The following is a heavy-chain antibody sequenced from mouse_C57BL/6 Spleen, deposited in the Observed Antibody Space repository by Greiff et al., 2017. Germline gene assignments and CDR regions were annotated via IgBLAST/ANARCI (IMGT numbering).Heavy chain of an antibody. CDR1: GYTFTDYY. CDR2: INPNNGGT. Sequence: EVQLQQSGPELVKPGASVKISCKASGYTFTDYYMNWVKQSPGKSLEWIGDINPNNGGTSYNQKFKGKATLTVDKSSSTAYMELRSLTSEDSAVYYCARDYGSSSWFAYWGQGTLVTVSA. CDR3: ARDYGSSSWFAY. J-gene: IGHJ3*01. D-gene: IGHD1-1*01. V-gene: IGHV1-26*01.